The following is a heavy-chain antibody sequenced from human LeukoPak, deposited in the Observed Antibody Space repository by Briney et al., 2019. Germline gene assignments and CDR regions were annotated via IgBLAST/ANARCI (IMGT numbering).Heavy chain of an antibody. CDR1: GFTLSTYG. Sequence: GGSLRLSCAASGFTLSTYGMRWVRQAPGKGLEWVAYIRYDGSDEKYADSVKGRFTISRDGSKNTLYLQMSSLRVEDTAVYYCAKDWESYCSGGNCFRGDNWGQGTLVTVSS. CDR3: AKDWESYCSGGNCFRGDN. J-gene: IGHJ4*02. D-gene: IGHD2-15*01. CDR2: IRYDGSDE. V-gene: IGHV3-30*02.